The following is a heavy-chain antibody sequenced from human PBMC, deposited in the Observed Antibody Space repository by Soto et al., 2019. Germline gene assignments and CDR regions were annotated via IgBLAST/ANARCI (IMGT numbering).Heavy chain of an antibody. CDR1: GYTFTSYD. D-gene: IGHD3-3*01. CDR2: MNPNSGNT. CDR3: ASAGRSDSLWSGYYYYGMDV. Sequence: ASVKVSCKASGYTFTSYDINWVRQATGQGLEWMGWMNPNSGNTGYAQKFQGRVTMTRNTSISTAYMELSSLRSEDTAVYYCASAGRSDSLWSGYYYYGMDVWGQGTTVTVSS. V-gene: IGHV1-8*01. J-gene: IGHJ6*02.